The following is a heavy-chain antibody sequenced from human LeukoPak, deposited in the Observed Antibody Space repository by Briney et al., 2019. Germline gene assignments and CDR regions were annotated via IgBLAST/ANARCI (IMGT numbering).Heavy chain of an antibody. D-gene: IGHD2-15*01. J-gene: IGHJ6*02. Sequence: GASVKVSCKASGYTFTSYGISWVRQAPGQGLEWMGWISAYNGNTNYAQKLQGRVTMTTDTSTSTAYMELRSLRSDDTAVYYCARDGGVVVAATRYYYYGMDVWGQGTTVTVSS. CDR1: GYTFTSYG. V-gene: IGHV1-18*01. CDR3: ARDGGVVVAATRYYYYGMDV. CDR2: ISAYNGNT.